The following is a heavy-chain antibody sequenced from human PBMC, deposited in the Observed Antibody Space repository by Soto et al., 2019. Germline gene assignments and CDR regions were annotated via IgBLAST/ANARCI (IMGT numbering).Heavy chain of an antibody. Sequence: SETLSLTCTVSGGSISSGGYYWSWIRQHPGKGLEWIGYIYYSGSTYYNPSLKSRVTISVDTSKNQFSLKLSSVTAADTAVYYCARVRVSWGDGSGSYNWFDPWGRGTLVTVSS. CDR2: IYYSGST. CDR3: ARVRVSWGDGSGSYNWFDP. D-gene: IGHD3-10*01. J-gene: IGHJ5*02. V-gene: IGHV4-31*03. CDR1: GGSISSGGYY.